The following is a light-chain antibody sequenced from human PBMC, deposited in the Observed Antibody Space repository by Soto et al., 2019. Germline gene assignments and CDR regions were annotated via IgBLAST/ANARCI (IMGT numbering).Light chain of an antibody. CDR2: EVS. V-gene: IGLV2-14*01. Sequence: QSALTQPASVSGSPGQSITISCTGTSSDVGGYNYVSWYQQHPGKVPRLMIYEVSNRPSGLSNRFSGSKSGNTASQTISGLQAEDEADYYCSSYTSSNTWVFGGGTKLTVL. J-gene: IGLJ3*02. CDR3: SSYTSSNTWV. CDR1: SSDVGGYNY.